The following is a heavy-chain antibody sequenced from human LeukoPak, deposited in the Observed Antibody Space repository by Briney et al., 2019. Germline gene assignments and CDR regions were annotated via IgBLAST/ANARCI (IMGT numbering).Heavy chain of an antibody. Sequence: ASVKVSCKASGYTFTGYYMHWVRQAPGQGLEWMGWINPNSGGTNYARKFQGRVTMTRDTSISTAYMELSRLRSDDTAVYYCARGSTYSSGLFDYWGQGTLVTVSS. CDR2: INPNSGGT. CDR3: ARGSTYSSGLFDY. V-gene: IGHV1-2*02. J-gene: IGHJ4*02. CDR1: GYTFTGYY. D-gene: IGHD6-19*01.